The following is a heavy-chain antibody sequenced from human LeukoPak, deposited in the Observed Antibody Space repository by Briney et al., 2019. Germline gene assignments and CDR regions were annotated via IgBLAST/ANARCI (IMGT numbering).Heavy chain of an antibody. Sequence: SETLSLTCIVSGGSISNYYWSWIRHPPGKGLEWIGYIYSSGSTSYSPSPKSRVTISLDTSKNQFSLKLNSVTAADTAVYYCARSHCGGDCYLFDYWGQGTLVTVS. CDR2: IYSSGST. V-gene: IGHV4-59*08. J-gene: IGHJ4*02. CDR3: ARSHCGGDCYLFDY. CDR1: GGSISNYY. D-gene: IGHD2-21*02.